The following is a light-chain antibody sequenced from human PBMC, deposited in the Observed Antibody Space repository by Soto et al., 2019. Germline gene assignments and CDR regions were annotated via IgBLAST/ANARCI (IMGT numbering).Light chain of an antibody. J-gene: IGLJ1*01. CDR2: QDS. Sequence: SYELTQPPSVCVSPGQTASITCSGDKLGDKYACWYQQNPGQSPVLVIYQDSKRPSGIPERFSGSNSGNTATLTISGTQARDEADYYCQAWDSSTYVFGTGTKVTVL. CDR3: QAWDSSTYV. V-gene: IGLV3-1*01. CDR1: KLGDKY.